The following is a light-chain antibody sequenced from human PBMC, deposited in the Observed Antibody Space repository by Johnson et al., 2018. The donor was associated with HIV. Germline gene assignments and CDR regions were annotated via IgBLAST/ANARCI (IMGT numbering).Light chain of an antibody. CDR3: GTWDSSLGAHYV. CDR1: NSNIGSNT. V-gene: IGLV1-44*01. J-gene: IGLJ1*01. CDR2: TYD. Sequence: QSVLTQPPSVSGTPGQRVTISCSGSNSNIGSNTVNWYRHLPGTAPKLLIYTYDQRPSGVPDRFSGSKSGTSASLAISGLQAEDEADYYCGTWDSSLGAHYVFGSGTEVTVL.